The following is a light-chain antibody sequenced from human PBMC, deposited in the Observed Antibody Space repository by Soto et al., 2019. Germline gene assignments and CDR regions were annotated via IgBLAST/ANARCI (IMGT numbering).Light chain of an antibody. Sequence: QSVLTQPRSVSGSPGQSVTISCTGTSSDVSAYDYVSWYQHRPGKPPKLMIYDLNKRPSGVPDRFSGSKSGNTASLTISGLQAEDEAAYYCCSYAGTFPFVVFGGGTTLTVL. CDR3: CSYAGTFPFVV. CDR1: SSDVSAYDY. V-gene: IGLV2-11*01. J-gene: IGLJ2*01. CDR2: DLN.